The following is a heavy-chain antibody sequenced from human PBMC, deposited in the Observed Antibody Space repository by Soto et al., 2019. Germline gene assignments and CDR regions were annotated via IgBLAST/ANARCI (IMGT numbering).Heavy chain of an antibody. CDR2: IYYSGST. D-gene: IGHD2-15*01. Sequence: QVQLQESGPGLVKPSQTLSLTCTVSGDSISSGGYYWSWIRQHPGKGLEWIGYIYYSGSTYYNPSFKSRVIISVETSTNRFSLKLSSVTAADTAVYYCARGSTVAAILFDYWGQGTLVTVSS. V-gene: IGHV4-31*03. CDR3: ARGSTVAAILFDY. CDR1: GDSISSGGYY. J-gene: IGHJ4*02.